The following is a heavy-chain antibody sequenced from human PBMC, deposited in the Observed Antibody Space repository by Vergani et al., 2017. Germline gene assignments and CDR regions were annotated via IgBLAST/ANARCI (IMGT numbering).Heavy chain of an antibody. J-gene: IGHJ6*03. CDR1: GFKFSNFG. CDR3: TRDVADTHSSIWPLNYHYFRDV. Sequence: QVQLVESGGNLVQPGRSLRLSCAAAGFKFSNFGMPWVRQVPGKGLEWVAFISYNGGNQYYAASVQGRFTISRDNTKNILYLQMSSLRVEDTALYYCTRDVADTHSSIWPLNYHYFRDVWGEGTTVTVSS. CDR2: ISYNGGNQ. V-gene: IGHV3-33*05. D-gene: IGHD6-13*01.